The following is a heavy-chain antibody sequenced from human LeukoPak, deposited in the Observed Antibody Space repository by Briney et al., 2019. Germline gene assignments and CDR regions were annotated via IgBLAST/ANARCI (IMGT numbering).Heavy chain of an antibody. V-gene: IGHV3-30-3*01. CDR1: GFTFSSYA. CDR3: ARDGDYNGYDF. D-gene: IGHD5-12*01. J-gene: IGHJ4*02. Sequence: GSLRLSCAASGFTFSSYAMHWVRQAPGKGLEWVAVISYDGSNKYYADSVKGRFTISRDNSKNTLYLQMNSLRAEDTAVYYCARDGDYNGYDFGGQGTLVTVSS. CDR2: ISYDGSNK.